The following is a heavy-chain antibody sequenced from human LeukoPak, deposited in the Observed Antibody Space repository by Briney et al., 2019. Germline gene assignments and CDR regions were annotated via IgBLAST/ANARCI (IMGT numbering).Heavy chain of an antibody. J-gene: IGHJ6*02. Sequence: GGSLRLSCVASGFTFSIYGMHWVRQAPGKGLEWVAAIAYDGSKTYFADSVKGRFTISRDNSGNTLYLQMNTLRAEDTAVYYCAKDSAHSYGSSHFYYGMDVWGQGITVTVAS. D-gene: IGHD5-18*01. CDR1: GFTFSIYG. V-gene: IGHV3-30*18. CDR3: AKDSAHSYGSSHFYYGMDV. CDR2: IAYDGSKT.